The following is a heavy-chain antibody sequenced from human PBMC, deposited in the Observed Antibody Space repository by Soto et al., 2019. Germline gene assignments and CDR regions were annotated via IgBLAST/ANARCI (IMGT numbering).Heavy chain of an antibody. V-gene: IGHV4-31*03. Sequence: SETLSLTCNVSGGSISSGGYYWNWIRQVPGRGLEWIGYISYSASSFSNPSLESRVSVSIDTSGNQFSLKLSSMTAADTALYFCARADTDYYDIGGYSKQSFHFDSWGQGTLVPVSS. CDR2: ISYSASS. D-gene: IGHD3-22*01. J-gene: IGHJ4*02. CDR1: GGSISSGGYY. CDR3: ARADTDYYDIGGYSKQSFHFDS.